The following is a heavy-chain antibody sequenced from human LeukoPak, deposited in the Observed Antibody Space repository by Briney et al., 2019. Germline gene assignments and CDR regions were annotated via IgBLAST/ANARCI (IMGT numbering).Heavy chain of an antibody. V-gene: IGHV4-59*12. Sequence: PSETLSLTCSVSGTSIRTFYWSWVRQPPGKGLEWIGYIHYSGSTNYNSSLKSRVTISIDTSKNQFSLKLSSVTAADTAVYYCAREGPYYYDSSGYLRFAPKYYFDYWGQGTLVTVSS. CDR3: AREGPYYYDSSGYLRFAPKYYFDY. CDR2: IHYSGST. CDR1: GTSIRTFY. D-gene: IGHD3-22*01. J-gene: IGHJ4*02.